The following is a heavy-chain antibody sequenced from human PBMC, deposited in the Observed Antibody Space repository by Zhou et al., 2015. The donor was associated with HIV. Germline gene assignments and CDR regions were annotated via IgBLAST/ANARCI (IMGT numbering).Heavy chain of an antibody. CDR2: IIPIFGTA. D-gene: IGHD6-19*01. CDR3: ARGSSGSYYFDY. Sequence: QVQLVQSGAEVKKPGSSVRVSCKASGGTFSGSEISWVRQAPGQGLEWMGGIIPIFGTANYAQKFQGRVTITADESTSTAYMELSSLRSEDTAVYYCARGSSGSYYFDYWGQGTLVTVSS. V-gene: IGHV1-69*01. CDR1: GGTFSGSE. J-gene: IGHJ4*02.